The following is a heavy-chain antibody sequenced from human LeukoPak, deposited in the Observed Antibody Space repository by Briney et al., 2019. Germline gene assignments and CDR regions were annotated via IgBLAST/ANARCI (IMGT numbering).Heavy chain of an antibody. D-gene: IGHD1-1*01. CDR1: GGSISSSSYY. CDR3: ARDAGHQLSRRNYYAMDV. CDR2: IHSGGSS. Sequence: SETLSLTCTVSGGSISSSSYYWGWIRQPPGKELEWIGSIHSGGSSYYNPSLKSRVTISVDTSNNQFPLKVNSVTAADTAVYYCARDAGHQLSRRNYYAMDVWGQGTRSPSP. V-gene: IGHV4-39*06. J-gene: IGHJ6*02.